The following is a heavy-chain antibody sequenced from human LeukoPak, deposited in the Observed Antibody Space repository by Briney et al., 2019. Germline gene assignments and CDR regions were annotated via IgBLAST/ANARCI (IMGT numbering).Heavy chain of an antibody. D-gene: IGHD6-19*01. J-gene: IGHJ4*02. CDR1: GFTFDDYG. V-gene: IGHV3-20*04. Sequence: GGSLRLSCAASGFTFDDYGMSWVRQAPGKGLEWVSGINWNGGSTGYADSVKGRFTISRDNAKNSLYLQMNSLRAEDTALYYCARGTSPSAGGWYYFDYWGQGTLVTVSS. CDR3: ARGTSPSAGGWYYFDY. CDR2: INWNGGST.